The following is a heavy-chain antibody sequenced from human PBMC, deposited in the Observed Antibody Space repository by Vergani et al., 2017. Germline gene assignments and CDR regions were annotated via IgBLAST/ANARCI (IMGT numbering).Heavy chain of an antibody. CDR1: GGSFSGYY. CDR2: INHSGST. Sequence: QVQLQQWGAGLLKPSETLSLTCAVYGGSFSGYYWSWIRQPPGKGLEWIGEINHSGSTNYNPSLKSRVIISVDTSKNQFSLKLSSVTAADTAVYYCARVTRRWLLFYFVYWGQGTLVTVSS. CDR3: ARVTRRWLLFYFVY. V-gene: IGHV4-34*01. J-gene: IGHJ4*02. D-gene: IGHD3-22*01.